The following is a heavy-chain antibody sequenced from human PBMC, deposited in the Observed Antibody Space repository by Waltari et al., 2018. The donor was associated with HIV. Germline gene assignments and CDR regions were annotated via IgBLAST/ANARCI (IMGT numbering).Heavy chain of an antibody. Sequence: EVQLVESGGGLVKPGGSLRLSCAASGFTFSRYSMNWVRQAPGKGLEWVSSISSSSSYIYYAYSVKVRFTSARDNAKNSLYLQMNSLGAEDTAVYYCARDSGPYYYDSSGYASFDYWGQGTLVTVSS. D-gene: IGHD3-22*01. J-gene: IGHJ4*02. CDR2: ISSSSSYI. CDR3: ARDSGPYYYDSSGYASFDY. V-gene: IGHV3-21*01. CDR1: GFTFSRYS.